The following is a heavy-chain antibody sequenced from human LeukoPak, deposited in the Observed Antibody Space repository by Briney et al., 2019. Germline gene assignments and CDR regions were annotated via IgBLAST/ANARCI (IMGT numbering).Heavy chain of an antibody. CDR2: IKSDGST. V-gene: IGHV3-74*01. D-gene: IGHD3-22*01. Sequence: PGGSLRLSCAASGFTFSDYWMHWVRQAPGKGLVWVSRIKSDGSTNYADSVKGRFTISRDNAKNTLSLQMNSLRPEDTGVYYCARAPSEIGGYYPEYFRHWGQGTLVTVSS. CDR1: GFTFSDYW. CDR3: ARAPSEIGGYYPEYFRH. J-gene: IGHJ1*01.